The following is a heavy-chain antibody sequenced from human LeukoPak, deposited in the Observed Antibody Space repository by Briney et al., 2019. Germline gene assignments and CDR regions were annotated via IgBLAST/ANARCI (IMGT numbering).Heavy chain of an antibody. J-gene: IGHJ3*02. Sequence: PSETLSLTCTVSGGSLSGLYWSWIRQPPGKGRESIGFIYYSGTTSYNPSLKSRVTIAIDTSSNPFSLRVRSVTAADTAVYYCARHVMRNHPGGSSYTHAFDTWGPGTRVTVSS. CDR1: GGSLSGLY. V-gene: IGHV4-59*08. D-gene: IGHD2-8*02. CDR2: IYYSGTT. CDR3: ARHVMRNHPGGSSYTHAFDT.